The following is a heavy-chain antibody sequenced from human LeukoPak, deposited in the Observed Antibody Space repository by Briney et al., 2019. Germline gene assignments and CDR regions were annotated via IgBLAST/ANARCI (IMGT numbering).Heavy chain of an antibody. CDR3: ARGAPDDYGDYHYADY. CDR1: GGSISSGGYY. Sequence: SETLFLTCTVSGGSISSGGYYLSWIRQHPGKGLEWIDHIYYSGSTYYNPSLKSRVTISVDTSKNQCSLKLSSVTAADTAVYYCARGAPDDYGDYHYADYWGQGTLVTVSS. CDR2: IYYSGST. V-gene: IGHV4-31*03. J-gene: IGHJ4*02. D-gene: IGHD4-17*01.